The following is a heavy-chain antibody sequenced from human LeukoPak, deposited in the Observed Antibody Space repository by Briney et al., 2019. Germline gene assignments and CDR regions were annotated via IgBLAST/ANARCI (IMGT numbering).Heavy chain of an antibody. Sequence: GESLKISRKGSGYSFTSYWIGWVRQMPGKGLEWMGIIYPGDSDTRYSPSFQGQVTISADKSISTAYLQWSSLKASDTAMYYCAISRRYYYYGMDVWGQGTTVTVSS. CDR2: IYPGDSDT. CDR1: GYSFTSYW. V-gene: IGHV5-51*01. CDR3: AISRRYYYYGMDV. J-gene: IGHJ6*02.